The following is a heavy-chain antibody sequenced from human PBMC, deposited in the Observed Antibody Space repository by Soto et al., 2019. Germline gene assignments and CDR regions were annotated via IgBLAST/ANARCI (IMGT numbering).Heavy chain of an antibody. CDR2: IYWDDEK. CDR1: GFSLSTSGVG. J-gene: IGHJ4*02. Sequence: QITLKESGPTLVKPTQTLTLTCTFSGFSLSTSGVGVGWIRQPPGKALEWLAIIYWDDEKRYSPSLKTRLTLTQDTSKNQVVLTMTNVDPVDTATYYCARRAYFDSGKQFDYWGQGTLVSVSS. D-gene: IGHD3-10*01. V-gene: IGHV2-5*02. CDR3: ARRAYFDSGKQFDY.